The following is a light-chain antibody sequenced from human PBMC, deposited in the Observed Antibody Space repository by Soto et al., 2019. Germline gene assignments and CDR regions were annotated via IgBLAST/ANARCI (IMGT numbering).Light chain of an antibody. CDR3: SSYTSSSTPYV. Sequence: QSALTQPASVSGSPGQSLTISCTGTSSDVGGYNYVSWYQQHPGKAPKLMIYEVSNRPSGVSNRFSGSKSGNTASLNISGLQAEDEADYYCSSYTSSSTPYVFGTGTKVTVL. CDR1: SSDVGGYNY. CDR2: EVS. V-gene: IGLV2-14*01. J-gene: IGLJ1*01.